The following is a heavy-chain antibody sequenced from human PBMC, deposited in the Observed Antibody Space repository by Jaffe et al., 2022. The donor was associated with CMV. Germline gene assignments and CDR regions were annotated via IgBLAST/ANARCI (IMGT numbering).Heavy chain of an antibody. J-gene: IGHJ6*03. CDR2: INHSGST. V-gene: IGHV4-34*01. CDR3: ARVAQLVRLYYYYMDV. Sequence: QVQLQQWGAGLLKPSETLSLTCAVYGGSFSGYYWSWIRQPPGKGLEWIGEINHSGSTNYNPSLKSRVTISVDTSKNQFSLKLSSVTAADTAVYYCARVAQLVRLYYYYMDVWGKGTTVTVSS. CDR1: GGSFSGYY. D-gene: IGHD6-13*01.